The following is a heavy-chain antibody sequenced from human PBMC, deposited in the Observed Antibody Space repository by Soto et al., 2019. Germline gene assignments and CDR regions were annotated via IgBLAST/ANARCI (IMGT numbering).Heavy chain of an antibody. CDR1: GDSITTSGYY. D-gene: IGHD3-3*01. CDR2: IYSSGRS. Sequence: SETLSLTCNVSGDSITTSGYYWEWIRQPPGKGLEWIGSIYSSGRSYYNPSLSSRVTISLDTAKNQIYLKVNSVTAADTAVHYCAKDSWAIFGVPAGEYYAMDVWGQGTMVTGSS. CDR3: AKDSWAIFGVPAGEYYAMDV. J-gene: IGHJ6*02. V-gene: IGHV4-39*01.